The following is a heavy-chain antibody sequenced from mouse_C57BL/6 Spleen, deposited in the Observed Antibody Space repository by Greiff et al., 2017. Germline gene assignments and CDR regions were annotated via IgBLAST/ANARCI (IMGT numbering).Heavy chain of an antibody. CDR1: GFTFSSYA. V-gene: IGHV5-4*01. J-gene: IGHJ3*01. Sequence: VQLKESGGGLVKPGGSLKLSCAASGFTFSSYAMSWVRQTPEKRLEWVATISDGGSYTYYPDNVKGRFTISRDNAKNNLYLQMSHLKSEDTAMYYCARKSNYFAYWGQGTLVTVSA. D-gene: IGHD2-5*01. CDR2: ISDGGSYT. CDR3: ARKSNYFAY.